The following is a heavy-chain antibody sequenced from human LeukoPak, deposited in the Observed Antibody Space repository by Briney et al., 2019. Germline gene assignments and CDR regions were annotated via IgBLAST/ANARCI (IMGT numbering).Heavy chain of an antibody. CDR3: ASYYYYYMDV. CDR2: ISSSGSTI. V-gene: IGHV3-48*03. CDR1: GFTFSSYE. J-gene: IGHJ6*03. Sequence: PGGSLRLSCAASGFTFSSYEMNWVRQAPGKGLEWVSYISSSGSTIYYADSVKGRFTISRDNAKNSLYLQMNSLRAEDTAVYYCASYYYYYMDVWGKGTTVTVSS.